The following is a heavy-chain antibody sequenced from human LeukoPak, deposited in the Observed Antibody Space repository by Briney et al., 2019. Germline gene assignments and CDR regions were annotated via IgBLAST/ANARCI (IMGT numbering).Heavy chain of an antibody. V-gene: IGHV4-59*08. J-gene: IGHJ3*02. D-gene: IGHD3-10*01. CDR3: ASRSGSFSDALDI. CDR1: GGSINSYY. CDR2: IHYSEST. Sequence: PSETLSLTCTVSGGSINSYYWNWIRQPPGKGLEWIGYIHYSESTKYNPSLKSRVTMSVDTSKNQFSLKLSSVTAADTAVYYCASRSGSFSDALDIWGQGTLVTVSS.